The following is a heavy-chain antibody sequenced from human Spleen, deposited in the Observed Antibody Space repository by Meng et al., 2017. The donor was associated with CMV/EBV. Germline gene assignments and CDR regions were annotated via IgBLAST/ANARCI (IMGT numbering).Heavy chain of an antibody. CDR2: IRNKTKDETA. V-gene: IGHV3-49*04. Sequence: GESLKISCTASGFNFGDFAMTWVRQAPGKRLEWIGFIRNKTKDETAEYAASLKGRLTILRDDSKGIAYLQVDSVKTEDTGVYYCARGSGSPEHWGQGTLVTVSS. J-gene: IGHJ1*01. CDR1: GFNFGDFA. CDR3: ARGSGSPEH. D-gene: IGHD3-10*01.